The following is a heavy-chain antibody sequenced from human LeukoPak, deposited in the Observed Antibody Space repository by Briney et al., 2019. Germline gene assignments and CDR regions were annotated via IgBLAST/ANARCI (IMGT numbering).Heavy chain of an antibody. CDR3: ARDQSGEWFDP. Sequence: SVKVSCKASGGTFSSYAISWVRQAPGQGLEWMGRIIPILGIANYAQKFQGRVTITADKSTSTAYMVLSSLRSEDTAVYYCARDQSGEWFDPWGQGTLVTVSS. CDR1: GGTFSSYA. J-gene: IGHJ5*02. CDR2: IIPILGIA. V-gene: IGHV1-69*04. D-gene: IGHD3-10*01.